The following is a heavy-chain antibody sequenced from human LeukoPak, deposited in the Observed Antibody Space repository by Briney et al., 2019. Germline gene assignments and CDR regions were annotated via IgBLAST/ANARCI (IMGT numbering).Heavy chain of an antibody. CDR3: ARDLFIATSGEGPGH. Sequence: GASVKVSCKASGYTFTSYYIHWVRQAPGQGLEWMGIINPSGGSTTYAQKFQDRVTMTGDTSTSTVYMELSSLRSEDTAVYYCARDLFIATSGEGPGHWGQGTLVTVSS. CDR1: GYTFTSYY. D-gene: IGHD6-13*01. CDR2: INPSGGST. V-gene: IGHV1-46*01. J-gene: IGHJ4*02.